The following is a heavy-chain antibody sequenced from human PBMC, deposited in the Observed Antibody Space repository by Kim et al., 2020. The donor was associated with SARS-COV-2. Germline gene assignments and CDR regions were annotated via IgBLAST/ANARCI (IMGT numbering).Heavy chain of an antibody. CDR1: GYTFTSYG. D-gene: IGHD1-1*01. Sequence: ASVKVSCKASGYTFTSYGISWVRQAPGQGLEWMGWVSGYNGETNYAQNLRGRVTMTTDTSTSTAYMELRSLRSDDTAVYYCARDFLLNDKEDLFDPWGQGTLVAVSS. V-gene: IGHV1-18*01. CDR2: VSGYNGET. CDR3: ARDFLLNDKEDLFDP. J-gene: IGHJ5*02.